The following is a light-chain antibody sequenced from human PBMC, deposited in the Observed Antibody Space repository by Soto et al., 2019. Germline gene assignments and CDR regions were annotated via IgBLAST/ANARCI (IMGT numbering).Light chain of an antibody. J-gene: IGKJ2*01. CDR1: QSVGSSY. Sequence: EIVLTQSPGTLSLSPGERTALSCRASQSVGSSYLTWYQQKPGQPPRLLIYGASSRATGIPDRFSGSGSGTDFTLTISRLEPEDFAVYYCQHYGSSSFTFGQGTKLEIK. CDR2: GAS. V-gene: IGKV3-20*01. CDR3: QHYGSSSFT.